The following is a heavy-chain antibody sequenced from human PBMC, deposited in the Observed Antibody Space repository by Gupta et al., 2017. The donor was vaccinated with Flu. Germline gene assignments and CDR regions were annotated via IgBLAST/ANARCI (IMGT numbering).Heavy chain of an antibody. CDR3: ALGGGWNDGRVSDAFDI. J-gene: IGHJ3*02. D-gene: IGHD1-1*01. CDR1: GFHFRTYA. CDR2: ISYDRTKQ. V-gene: IGHV3-30*09. Sequence: QVQLVESGGGVVQPGGSLRLSCAASGFHFRTYAMLWVRQAPGKGLEWVAVISYDRTKQYYADSVKGRFAISRDNFKNTLSLQMNSLRAEDSALYYCALGGGWNDGRVSDAFDIRGLGTMVTVSS.